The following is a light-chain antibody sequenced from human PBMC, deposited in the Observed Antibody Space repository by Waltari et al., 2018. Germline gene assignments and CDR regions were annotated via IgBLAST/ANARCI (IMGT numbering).Light chain of an antibody. Sequence: DIVMTQSPLSLSVIPGESDSISCRSSQSLLNSYGYNYLDWYFQKPGQSPQLLIYMGSNRAPGVPDRFSGSGSGSDFTLKISRVEADDVGVYFCMQALQTPVTFGGGTKVEIK. J-gene: IGKJ4*01. V-gene: IGKV2-28*01. CDR1: QSLLNSYGYNY. CDR2: MGS. CDR3: MQALQTPVT.